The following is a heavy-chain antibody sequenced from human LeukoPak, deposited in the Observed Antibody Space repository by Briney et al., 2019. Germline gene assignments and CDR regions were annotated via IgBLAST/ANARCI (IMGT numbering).Heavy chain of an antibody. CDR3: ARGFAHRTDWYF. CDR2: IKEDGSEK. CDR1: GFTFSDYY. D-gene: IGHD3-9*01. Sequence: GRTLRLSCAASGFTFSDYYMSWISQPSGKGLEWVINIKEDGSEKYYMDSVKGRFTISRDNAKNSLYLQMNTLRAEDTAVYYCARGFAHRTDWYFWGEGTLVSVS. J-gene: IGHJ4*02. V-gene: IGHV3-7*04.